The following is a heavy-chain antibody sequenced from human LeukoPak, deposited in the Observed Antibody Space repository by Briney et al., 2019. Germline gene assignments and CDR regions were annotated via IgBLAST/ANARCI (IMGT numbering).Heavy chain of an antibody. Sequence: ASVKVSCKASGYTFTNYAMNWVRQAPGQGLEWMGWIHPSTGNPTYAQAFTGRFVFSLDTSVSTTYLQISSLKTEDTAVYYCARACQRLGQLSLPDYWGQGTLVTVSS. CDR1: GYTFTNYA. V-gene: IGHV7-4-1*02. J-gene: IGHJ4*02. D-gene: IGHD3-16*02. CDR2: IHPSTGNP. CDR3: ARACQRLGQLSLPDY.